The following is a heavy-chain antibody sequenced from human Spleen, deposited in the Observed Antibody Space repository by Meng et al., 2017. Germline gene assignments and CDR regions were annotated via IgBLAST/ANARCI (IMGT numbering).Heavy chain of an antibody. V-gene: IGHV3-21*01. J-gene: IGHJ4*02. CDR2: ISSSSSYI. CDR1: GFTLSSYS. CDR3: ARDLRWLVFDY. D-gene: IGHD6-19*01. Sequence: GESLKISCAASGFTLSSYSMNWVRQAPGKGLEWVSSISSSSSYIYYADSVKGRFTISRDNAKNSLYLQMNSLRAEDTAVYYCARDLRWLVFDYWGQGTRVTVSS.